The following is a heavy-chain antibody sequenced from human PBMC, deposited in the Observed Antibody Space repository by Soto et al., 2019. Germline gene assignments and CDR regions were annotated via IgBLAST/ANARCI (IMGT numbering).Heavy chain of an antibody. J-gene: IGHJ1*01. Sequence: ASVKVSCKASGGTFSSYAISWVRQAPGQGLEWMGGIIPIFGTANYAQKFQGRVTITADESTSTAYMELSSLRSEDTAVYYCAREHGDYAVGIADGYFQHWGQGTLVTVSS. CDR2: IIPIFGTA. V-gene: IGHV1-69*13. CDR1: GGTFSSYA. D-gene: IGHD4-17*01. CDR3: AREHGDYAVGIADGYFQH.